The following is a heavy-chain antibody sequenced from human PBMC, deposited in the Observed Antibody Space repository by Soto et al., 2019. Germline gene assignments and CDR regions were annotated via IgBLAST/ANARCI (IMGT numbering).Heavy chain of an antibody. Sequence: QVQLVESGGGVVQPGRSLRLSCAASGFTFSSYGMHWVRQAPGKGLEWVAVIWYDGSNKYYADSVKGRFTISRDNSKNTLYLQMNSLRAEDTAVYYCAREGYCSGGSCFDYYYYGMDVWGQGTTVTVSS. D-gene: IGHD2-15*01. CDR2: IWYDGSNK. J-gene: IGHJ6*02. CDR3: AREGYCSGGSCFDYYYYGMDV. V-gene: IGHV3-33*01. CDR1: GFTFSSYG.